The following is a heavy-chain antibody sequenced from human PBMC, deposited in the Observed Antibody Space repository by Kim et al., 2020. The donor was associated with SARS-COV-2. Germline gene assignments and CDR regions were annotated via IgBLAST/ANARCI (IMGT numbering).Heavy chain of an antibody. CDR2: IYYSGST. D-gene: IGHD5-18*01. V-gene: IGHV4-31*03. CDR3: AREDTAMTKGASPGPGGNWFDP. Sequence: SETLSLTCTVSGGSISSGGYYWSWIRQHPGKGLEWIGYIYYSGSTYYNPSLKSRVTISVDTSKNQFSLKLSSVTAADTAVYYCAREDTAMTKGASPGPGGNWFDPWGQGTLVTVSS. CDR1: GGSISSGGYY. J-gene: IGHJ5*02.